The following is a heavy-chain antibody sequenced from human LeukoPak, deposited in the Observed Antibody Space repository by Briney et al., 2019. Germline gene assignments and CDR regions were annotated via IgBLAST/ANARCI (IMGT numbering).Heavy chain of an antibody. Sequence: SETLSLTCAVYGGSFSGYYWSWIRQPPGKGLEWVGEINHSGSTNYNPSLKSRVTISVDTSKNQFSLKLSSVTAADTTVYYCARGLPTGTASDYWGQGTLVTVSS. CDR2: INHSGST. CDR1: GGSFSGYY. CDR3: ARGLPTGTASDY. D-gene: IGHD1-1*01. V-gene: IGHV4-34*01. J-gene: IGHJ4*02.